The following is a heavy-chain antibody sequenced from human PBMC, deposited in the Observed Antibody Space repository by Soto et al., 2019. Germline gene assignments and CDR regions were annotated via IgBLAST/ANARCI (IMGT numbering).Heavy chain of an antibody. J-gene: IGHJ4*02. V-gene: IGHV3-48*03. Sequence: GGSLRLSCAASGFTFSSYEMNWVRQAPGKGLEWVSYISSTGKTIYYADSVKGRFTISRDNAKNSLSLQMNSLRAEDTAVYYCARDFSGRFDYWGQGTLVTVSS. CDR3: ARDFSGRFDY. D-gene: IGHD2-15*01. CDR2: ISSTGKTI. CDR1: GFTFSSYE.